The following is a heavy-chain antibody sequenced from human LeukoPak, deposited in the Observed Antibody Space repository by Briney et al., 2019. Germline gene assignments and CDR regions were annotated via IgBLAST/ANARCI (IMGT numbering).Heavy chain of an antibody. CDR2: IKQDGGEK. D-gene: IGHD2-15*01. V-gene: IGHV3-7*01. CDR1: GITFSKYW. CDR3: ASGRYCSGGSCSYL. Sequence: GGSLRLSCVDSGITFSKYWMSWVRQAPGKGLEWVANIKQDGGEKYYVDSVKGRFTISRDNAKNSLYLQMNSLRAEDTAVYYCASGRYCSGGSCSYLWGQGTLVTVSS. J-gene: IGHJ4*02.